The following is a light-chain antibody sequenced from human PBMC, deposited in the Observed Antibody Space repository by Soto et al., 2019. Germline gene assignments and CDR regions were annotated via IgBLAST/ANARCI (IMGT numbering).Light chain of an antibody. V-gene: IGKV1-12*01. CDR1: QGISTW. Sequence: DIQMTQSPSSVSASVGARVTITCPARQGISTWLAWYQQKPGEAPNLLLYTASNLQGAVPSRFNGSCSETEFTLTIRSLRPEDFATYYWQQANSFSFIFGPGPTVDV. CDR3: QQANSFSFI. J-gene: IGKJ3*01. CDR2: TAS.